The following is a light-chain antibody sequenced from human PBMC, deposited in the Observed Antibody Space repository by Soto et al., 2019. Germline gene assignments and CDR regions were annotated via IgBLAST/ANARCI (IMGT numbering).Light chain of an antibody. V-gene: IGKV3-20*01. CDR3: HQYGLT. Sequence: EIVLTQSPGPLSLSPGERATLSCRASQSVSSSYLAWYQQKPGQAPMLLIYGASSRATGIPDRFSGSGSGTDFTLTISRLEPEDFAVYYCHQYGLTFGGGNKVVIK. CDR2: GAS. CDR1: QSVSSSY. J-gene: IGKJ4*01.